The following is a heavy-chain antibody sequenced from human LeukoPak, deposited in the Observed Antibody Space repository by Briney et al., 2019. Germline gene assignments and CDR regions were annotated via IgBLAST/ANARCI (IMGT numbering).Heavy chain of an antibody. CDR1: GVTFSSYG. V-gene: IGHV3-30*03. CDR3: ARDYKYAFDN. Sequence: GRSLRLSCAASGVTFSSYGMHWVRQAPGKGLEWVAVISYAGSNKYYADSVKGRFTISRDNSKNTLYLQMNSLRAEDTAVYYCARDYKYAFDNWGQGTLVTVSS. J-gene: IGHJ4*02. CDR2: ISYAGSNK. D-gene: IGHD5-24*01.